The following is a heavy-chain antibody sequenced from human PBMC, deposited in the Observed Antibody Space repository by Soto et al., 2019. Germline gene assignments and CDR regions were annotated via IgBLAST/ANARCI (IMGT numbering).Heavy chain of an antibody. J-gene: IGHJ4*02. D-gene: IGHD3-22*01. Sequence: GGSLRLSCAASGFTFSSYGMHWVRQAPGKGLEWVAVISYDGSNKYYADSVKGRFTISRDNSKNTLYLQMNSLRAEDTAVYYCAKDRDLKTIVVPEDYWGQGTLVTVSS. V-gene: IGHV3-30*18. CDR2: ISYDGSNK. CDR3: AKDRDLKTIVVPEDY. CDR1: GFTFSSYG.